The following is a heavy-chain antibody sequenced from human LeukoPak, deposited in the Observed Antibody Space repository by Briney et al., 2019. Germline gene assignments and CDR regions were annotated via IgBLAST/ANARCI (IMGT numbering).Heavy chain of an antibody. J-gene: IGHJ2*01. CDR1: GGSISSGGYY. CDR2: IYYSGST. CDR3: ARDRPSLSYDSSGYPGPWYFDL. V-gene: IGHV4-31*01. Sequence: SETLSLTCTVSGGSISSGGYYWSWIRQHPGKGLEWIGYIYYSGSTNYNPSLKSQVTISVDTSKNQFSLKLSSVTAADTAVYYCARDRPSLSYDSSGYPGPWYFDLWGRGTLVTVSS. D-gene: IGHD3-22*01.